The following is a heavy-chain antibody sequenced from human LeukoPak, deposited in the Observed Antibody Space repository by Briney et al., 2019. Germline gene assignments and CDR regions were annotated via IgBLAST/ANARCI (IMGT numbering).Heavy chain of an antibody. V-gene: IGHV4-34*01. CDR3: GAVGFYFDY. J-gene: IGHJ4*02. CDR2: INHSGST. Sequence: MTSETLSLTCAVYGGSFSGYYWSWIRQPPGKGPEWIGEINHSGSTNYNPSLKSRVTISVDTSKNQFSLKLSSVTAADMAVYYCGAVGFYFDYWGQGTLVTVSS. CDR1: GGSFSGYY. D-gene: IGHD3-16*01.